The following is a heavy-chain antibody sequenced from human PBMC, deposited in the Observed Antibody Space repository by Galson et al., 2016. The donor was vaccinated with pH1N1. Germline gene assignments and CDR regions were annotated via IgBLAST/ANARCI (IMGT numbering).Heavy chain of an antibody. Sequence: ETLSLTCTVSGGSISNSDYYWGWIRQPPGKGLEWIGSIYYSGNTYYNPSLKSRVTISVDTSKNQFSLKLTSVTAADTAVYYCASRGYGDYVGYFDYWGQGTLVTVSS. V-gene: IGHV4-39*01. CDR1: GGSISNSDYY. J-gene: IGHJ4*02. CDR2: IYYSGNT. D-gene: IGHD4-17*01. CDR3: ASRGYGDYVGYFDY.